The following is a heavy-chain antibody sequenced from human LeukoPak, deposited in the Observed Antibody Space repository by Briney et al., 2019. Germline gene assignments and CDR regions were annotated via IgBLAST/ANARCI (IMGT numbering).Heavy chain of an antibody. CDR3: GRPARNPEY. Sequence: GGSLRLSCAASGFTFIDYYMSWIRQAPGKGVECLSYIGPSGSTIYYADSVKGRFTISRDNAKNSLYLQMNSLRAEDTAVYYCGRPARNPEYWGQGTLVTVSS. J-gene: IGHJ4*02. D-gene: IGHD1-14*01. V-gene: IGHV3-11*04. CDR2: IGPSGSTI. CDR1: GFTFIDYY.